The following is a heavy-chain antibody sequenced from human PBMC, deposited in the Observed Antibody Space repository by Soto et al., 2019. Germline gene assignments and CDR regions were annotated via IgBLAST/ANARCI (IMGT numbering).Heavy chain of an antibody. D-gene: IGHD3-16*01. CDR2: IWYDASHK. CDR3: ARDKTFGGTIGSAFDS. Sequence: QVQVVESGGGVVQPGTSLRLSCAASGFTFNNYGMHWVRQAPGKGLEWVAVIWYDASHKYYADSVKGRFTISRDNSKNTLYLQMSSLRGEDTAVYHCARDKTFGGTIGSAFDSWGQGTLVTVSS. CDR1: GFTFNNYG. V-gene: IGHV3-33*01. J-gene: IGHJ4*02.